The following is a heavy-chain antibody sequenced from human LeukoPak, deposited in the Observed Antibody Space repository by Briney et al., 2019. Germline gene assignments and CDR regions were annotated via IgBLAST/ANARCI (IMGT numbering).Heavy chain of an antibody. CDR3: ARAWYSSSWWRLEY. Sequence: SETLSLTCTVSGGSISSGSYYWSWIRQPAGKGLEWIGRIYTSGSTNYNPSLKSRVTISVDTSKNQFSLKLSSVTAADTAVYYCARAWYSSSWWRLEYWGQGTLVTVSS. V-gene: IGHV4-61*02. CDR1: GGSISSGSYY. J-gene: IGHJ4*02. CDR2: IYTSGST. D-gene: IGHD6-13*01.